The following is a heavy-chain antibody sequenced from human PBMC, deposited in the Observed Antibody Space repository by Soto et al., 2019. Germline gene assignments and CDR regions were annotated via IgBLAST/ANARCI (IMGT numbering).Heavy chain of an antibody. CDR1: GFTFSSYA. CDR3: GKARVLEWLFGFDY. J-gene: IGHJ4*02. V-gene: IGHV3-23*01. Sequence: PGGSLRLSCAASGFTFSSYAMSWVRQAPGKGLEWVSAISGSGGSTYYADSVKGRFTISRDNSKNTLYLQMNSLRAEDTAVYYFGKARVLEWLFGFDYWGQGALVTVSS. D-gene: IGHD3-3*01. CDR2: ISGSGGST.